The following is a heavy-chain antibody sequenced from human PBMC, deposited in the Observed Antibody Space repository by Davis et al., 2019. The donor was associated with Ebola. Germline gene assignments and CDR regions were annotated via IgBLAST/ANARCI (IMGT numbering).Heavy chain of an antibody. CDR3: ARHGVSSGWLDY. Sequence: TLSLTCAVYGGSFSGYYWSWLRQPPGKGLEWIGYIYYSGSTYYNPSLKSRVTISVDTSKNQFCLRLSPVTAADTAVYYGARHGVSSGWLDYWGQGTLVTVSS. D-gene: IGHD6-19*01. CDR2: IYYSGST. J-gene: IGHJ4*02. V-gene: IGHV4-34*01. CDR1: GGSFSGYY.